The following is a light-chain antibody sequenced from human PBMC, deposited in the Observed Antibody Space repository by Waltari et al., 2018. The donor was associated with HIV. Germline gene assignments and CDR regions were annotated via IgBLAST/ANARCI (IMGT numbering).Light chain of an antibody. CDR1: SSDVGGYDY. CDR3: ASYTSSNTLYV. J-gene: IGLJ1*01. CDR2: EVG. Sequence: QSALTQPASVSGSPGQSITFSCTGTSSDVGGYDYVSWYQQHPGKAPKLMIYEVGHRPSVFSYRFSGSKSGNTASLTISGLQAEDEADYYCASYTSSNTLYVFGTGTKVTVL. V-gene: IGLV2-14*01.